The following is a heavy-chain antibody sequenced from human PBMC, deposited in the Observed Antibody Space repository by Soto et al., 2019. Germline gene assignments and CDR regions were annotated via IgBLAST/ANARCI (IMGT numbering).Heavy chain of an antibody. V-gene: IGHV3-23*01. D-gene: IGHD2-8*02. Sequence: GGSLRLSCAASGFIFINYAMSWGRQAPGKGLEWVSGISGSGGSTYYADSVKGRFTISRDNSKTTLYLQMNSLRAEDTAVYYCVNGGVLPNFYYYGMDVWGQGTTVTVSS. CDR2: ISGSGGST. CDR3: VNGGVLPNFYYYGMDV. CDR1: GFIFINYA. J-gene: IGHJ6*02.